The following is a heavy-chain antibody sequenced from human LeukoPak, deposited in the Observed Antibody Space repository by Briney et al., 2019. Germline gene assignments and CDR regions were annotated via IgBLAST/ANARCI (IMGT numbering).Heavy chain of an antibody. CDR3: ARDYCSSTSCYFHWFDP. Sequence: ASVKVSCKASGYTFTGYYMHWVRQAPGQGLEWMGRINCNSGVTNYTQKFRGRVTMTRDTSISTAYMELSRLRSDDTALYYCARDYCSSTSCYFHWFDPWGQGTLVTVSS. V-gene: IGHV1-2*06. CDR1: GYTFTGYY. CDR2: INCNSGVT. J-gene: IGHJ5*02. D-gene: IGHD2-2*01.